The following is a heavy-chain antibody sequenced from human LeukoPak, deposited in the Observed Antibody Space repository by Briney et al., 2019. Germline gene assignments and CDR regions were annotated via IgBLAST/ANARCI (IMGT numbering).Heavy chain of an antibody. CDR3: ARATDKEWLLYSHYYGMDV. V-gene: IGHV3-21*01. J-gene: IGHJ6*02. CDR1: GFTFSSYS. Sequence: GGSLRLSCAASGFTFSSYSMNWVRQAPGKGLEWVSSISSSSSYIYYADSVKGRFTISRDNAKNSLYLQMNSLRAEDTAVYYCARATDKEWLLYSHYYGMDVWGQGTTVTVSS. D-gene: IGHD3-3*01. CDR2: ISSSSSYI.